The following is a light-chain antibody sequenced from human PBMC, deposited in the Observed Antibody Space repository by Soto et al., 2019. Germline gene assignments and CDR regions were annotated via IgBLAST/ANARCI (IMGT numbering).Light chain of an antibody. V-gene: IGKV1-39*01. J-gene: IGKJ2*01. CDR2: NAS. Sequence: DIQMTQSPSSLSASVGDRVTITCRASQSIITYLNWYQQKPGKAPKLLISNASSLQSGVPSRFSGSGSERDFTLSITSLQPDDYATYYCQQSYSSPRTVGQGTKVDSK. CDR3: QQSYSSPRT. CDR1: QSIITY.